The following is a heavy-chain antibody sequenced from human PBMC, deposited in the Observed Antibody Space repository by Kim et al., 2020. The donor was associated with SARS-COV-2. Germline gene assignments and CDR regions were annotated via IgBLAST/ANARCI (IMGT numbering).Heavy chain of an antibody. CDR3: ARGAFDYYGMDV. Sequence: NYTPALNSRLSIAVDTSKNQFPLKLRSVTAADTAVYYCARGAFDYYGMDVWGQGTTVTVSS. V-gene: IGHV4-59*09. J-gene: IGHJ6*02.